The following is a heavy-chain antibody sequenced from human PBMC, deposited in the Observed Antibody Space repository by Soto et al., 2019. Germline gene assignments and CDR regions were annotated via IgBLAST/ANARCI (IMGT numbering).Heavy chain of an antibody. CDR3: ATDGPPHDTSTGPTFLD. V-gene: IGHV3-15*01. D-gene: IGHD3-9*01. J-gene: IGHJ4*02. CDR2: IRSKIDGGTT. Sequence: EVQVVESGGGLVEPGGSLRLSCGVFGLAFRNAYMNWFREAPEKGLEWVARIRSKIDGGTTDYAAPVKGRFIISRDDSQNTVFLQMGSLKTEDTAVYFCATDGPPHDTSTGPTFLDWGQGTQVAVSS. CDR1: GLAFRNAY.